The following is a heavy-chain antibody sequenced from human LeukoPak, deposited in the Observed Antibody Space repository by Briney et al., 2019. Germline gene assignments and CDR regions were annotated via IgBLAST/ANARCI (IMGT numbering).Heavy chain of an antibody. CDR1: GDSVSGHY. CDR2: VSYSGGT. CDR3: ARDPGYI. V-gene: IGHV4-59*02. Sequence: SETLSLTCTVSGDSVSGHYWSWIRQTPGKGLEWIGYVSYSGGTNYNPSLKSRVTMSVDTSKNQFSLKLSSVTAADTTVYYCARDPGYIWGQGTTVTVSS. J-gene: IGHJ6*02. D-gene: IGHD1-1*01.